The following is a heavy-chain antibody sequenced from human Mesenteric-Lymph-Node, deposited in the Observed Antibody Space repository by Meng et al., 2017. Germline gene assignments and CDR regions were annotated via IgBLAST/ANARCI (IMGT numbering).Heavy chain of an antibody. Sequence: QVQLQQWGAGLLKPSETLSRTCAVYGGSFSGYYWSWIRQPPGKGLEWIGEINHNGSTNYNPSLKSRVTISVDTSKNQFSLKLSSVTAADTAVYYCARGPNEKGIAAAGIRFDPWGQGTLVTVSS. CDR1: GGSFSGYY. J-gene: IGHJ5*02. D-gene: IGHD6-13*01. CDR2: INHNGST. CDR3: ARGPNEKGIAAAGIRFDP. V-gene: IGHV4-34*01.